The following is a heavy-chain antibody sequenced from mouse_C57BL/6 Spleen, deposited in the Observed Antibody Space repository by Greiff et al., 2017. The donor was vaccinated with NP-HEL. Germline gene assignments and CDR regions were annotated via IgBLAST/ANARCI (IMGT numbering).Heavy chain of an antibody. D-gene: IGHD3-2*02. CDR2: IYPGDGDT. J-gene: IGHJ2*01. CDR3: ARSWTAQATDY. V-gene: IGHV1-82*01. Sequence: QVQLQQSGPVLVKPGASVKISCKASGYAFSSSWMNWVKQRPGKGLEWIGRIYPGDGDTNYNGKFKGKATLTADKSSSTAYMQLSSLTSEDSAVYFCARSWTAQATDYRGKGTTLTVAS. CDR1: GYAFSSSW.